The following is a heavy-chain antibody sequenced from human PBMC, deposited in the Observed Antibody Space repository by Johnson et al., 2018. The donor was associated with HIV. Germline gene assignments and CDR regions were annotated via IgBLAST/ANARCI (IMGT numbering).Heavy chain of an antibody. CDR1: GFTFDDYG. Sequence: VQLLESGGGLVQPGRSLRLSCAASGFTFDDYGMHWVRQAPGKGLEWVSGISWNSGSIGYADSVKGRFTISRDNAKNSLYLQMNSLRAEDTALYYCAKDIYYYDSSGMGAFDIWGQGTMVTVSS. D-gene: IGHD3-22*01. CDR2: ISWNSGSI. V-gene: IGHV3-9*01. CDR3: AKDIYYYDSSGMGAFDI. J-gene: IGHJ3*02.